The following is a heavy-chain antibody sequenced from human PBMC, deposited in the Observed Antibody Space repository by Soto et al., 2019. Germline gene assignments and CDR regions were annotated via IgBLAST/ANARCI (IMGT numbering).Heavy chain of an antibody. Sequence: EVQLVQSGAEVKKPGESLKISCKGSGYTFTNYWIGWVRQMPGKGPEWMGIIYPGDSDTKYNPSFQGQVTISADKSITTTYLQWSSLKASDTAIYYCAASIFSYGMDVWGQGTTVTVSS. V-gene: IGHV5-51*01. CDR3: AASIFSYGMDV. CDR1: GYTFTNYW. CDR2: IYPGDSDT. J-gene: IGHJ6*02.